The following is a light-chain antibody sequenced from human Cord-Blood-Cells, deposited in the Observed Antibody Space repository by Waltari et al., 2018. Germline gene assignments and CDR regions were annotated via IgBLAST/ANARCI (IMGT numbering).Light chain of an antibody. CDR1: SSDVGGYTS. CDR3: SSYTSSSTLV. Sequence: QSALTLPASVSGSPGQSITISCTGTSSDVGGYTSVSWYQQHPGKAPKLMIYDVSNRPSGVSNRFSGSKSGNTASLTISGLQAEDEADYYCSSYTSSSTLVFGTGTKVTVL. CDR2: DVS. V-gene: IGLV2-14*01. J-gene: IGLJ1*01.